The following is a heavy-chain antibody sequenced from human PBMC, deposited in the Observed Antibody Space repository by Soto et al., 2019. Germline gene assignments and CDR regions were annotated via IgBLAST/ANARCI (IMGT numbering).Heavy chain of an antibody. J-gene: IGHJ4*02. Sequence: AGGSLRLSCAASGFTFIIHEMNWVRQAPGKGLEWVSYISSIGVATYYADSVKGRFTISRDNAKNSLYLQMNSLRAEDTAVYYCAREGRVGGIDYWGQGTPVTVSS. D-gene: IGHD6-19*01. CDR2: ISSIGVAT. CDR3: AREGRVGGIDY. CDR1: GFTFIIHE. V-gene: IGHV3-48*03.